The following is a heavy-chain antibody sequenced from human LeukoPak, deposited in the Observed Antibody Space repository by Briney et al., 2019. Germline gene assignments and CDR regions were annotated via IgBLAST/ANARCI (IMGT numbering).Heavy chain of an antibody. D-gene: IGHD2-2*01. J-gene: IGHJ4*02. CDR3: ARGRGYCDRASCRFYNIDS. Sequence: SETLSLTCSVYGGPFSGDYWGWIRQPPGKGLEWMGEINDSGNTNYNASLKRRVTMSVDTSKNQFSLKLNSVTAADTAVYYCARGRGYCDRASCRFYNIDSWGQGTLVTVSS. CDR2: INDSGNT. CDR1: GGPFSGDY. V-gene: IGHV4-34*01.